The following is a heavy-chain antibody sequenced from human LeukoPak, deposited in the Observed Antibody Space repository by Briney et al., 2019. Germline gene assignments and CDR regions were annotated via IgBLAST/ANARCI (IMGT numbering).Heavy chain of an antibody. V-gene: IGHV4-59*02. D-gene: IGHD6-19*01. CDR2: IYYTGTT. CDR3: AREVTGTSGSFDY. Sequence: SETLSLTCTVSGGSVRSYYWTWMRQPPGKGLEWLGYIYYTGTTNYNPSLKSRLTISVDTSKDHFSLKLSSVTAADTAVYYCAREVTGTSGSFDYWGQGALVTVSS. CDR1: GGSVRSYY. J-gene: IGHJ4*02.